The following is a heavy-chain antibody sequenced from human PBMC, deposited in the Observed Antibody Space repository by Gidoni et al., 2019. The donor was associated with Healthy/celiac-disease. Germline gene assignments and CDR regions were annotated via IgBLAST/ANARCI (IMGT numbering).Heavy chain of an antibody. CDR2: IYYSGNT. CDR1: GGSIRSRSYY. J-gene: IGHJ4*02. V-gene: IGHV4-39*01. CDR3: ARHPLRITMIVGVRGNYFDY. Sequence: QLQLQESGPGLVKPSATLSLTCIVSGGSIRSRSYYWGWIRQPPGKGLEWIGSIYYSGNTYYNQSLKSRVTMSVDASKNQFSLKLSSVTAADTAVYYGARHPLRITMIVGVRGNYFDYWGQGTLVTVSS. D-gene: IGHD3-22*01.